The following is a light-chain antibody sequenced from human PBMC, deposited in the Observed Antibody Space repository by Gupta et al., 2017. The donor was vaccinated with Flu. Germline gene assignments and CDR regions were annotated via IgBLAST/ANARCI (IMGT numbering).Light chain of an antibody. CDR1: HGVSNNY. Sequence: KLVLSAGERGTRACIAWHGVSNNYLARYHQKQGQPPRLLIYGASDRANGIPDRLSGSGYGTDFTLTISIRDLQEFGVYYCQRGGGSRSTFGHRIKLEI. J-gene: IGKJ2*01. CDR2: GAS. V-gene: IGKV3-20*01. CDR3: QRGGGSRST.